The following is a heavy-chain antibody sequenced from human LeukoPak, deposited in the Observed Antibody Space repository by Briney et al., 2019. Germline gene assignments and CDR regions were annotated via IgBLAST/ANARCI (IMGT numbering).Heavy chain of an antibody. J-gene: IGHJ4*02. D-gene: IGHD3-22*01. Sequence: GGSLRLSCAASGITFSSYGMSWVRQAPGIGLEWVSAISGSGGSTYYADSVKGRFTISRDNSKNTLYLQMNSLRAEDTAVYYCAKGQWLPAYYFDYWGQGTLVTVSS. CDR3: AKGQWLPAYYFDY. CDR2: ISGSGGST. CDR1: GITFSSYG. V-gene: IGHV3-23*01.